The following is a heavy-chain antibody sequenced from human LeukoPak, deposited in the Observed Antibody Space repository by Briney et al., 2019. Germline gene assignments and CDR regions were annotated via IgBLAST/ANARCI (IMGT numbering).Heavy chain of an antibody. CDR2: ISSNGGST. D-gene: IGHD2-2*01. V-gene: IGHV3-64D*09. Sequence: PGGSLRLSCSASGFTFSNYTMHWVRQAPGKGLEYVSSISSNGGSTYSADSVKGRFTISRDNSKNTLYLQMSSLRAEDTAVYYCVKARGYCSTSSCFLEYWGQGTLVTVSS. CDR1: GFTFSNYT. J-gene: IGHJ4*02. CDR3: VKARGYCSTSSCFLEY.